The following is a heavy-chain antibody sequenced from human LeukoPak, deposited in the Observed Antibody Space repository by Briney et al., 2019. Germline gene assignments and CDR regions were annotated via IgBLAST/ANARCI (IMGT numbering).Heavy chain of an antibody. CDR1: GGSISSGSYY. Sequence: SETLSLTCTVSGGSISSGSYYWSWIRQPAGKGLEWIGRIYISGSTNYNPSLKSRVTISVDTSKNQFSLKLSSVTAADTAVYYCARAHSHYYDSSGYSIDYWGQGTLVTVSS. D-gene: IGHD3-22*01. CDR3: ARAHSHYYDSSGYSIDY. CDR2: IYISGST. J-gene: IGHJ4*02. V-gene: IGHV4-61*02.